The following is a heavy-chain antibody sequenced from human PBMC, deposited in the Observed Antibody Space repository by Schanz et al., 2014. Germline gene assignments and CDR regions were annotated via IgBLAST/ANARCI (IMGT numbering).Heavy chain of an antibody. CDR2: INVGNGNM. V-gene: IGHV1-3*01. CDR3: ARGGGPEDVFDI. D-gene: IGHD5-12*01. J-gene: IGHJ3*02. Sequence: QVQLVQSGAEVKKPGASVKVSCKASGYTFTSYSIHWVRQAPGQGLEWMGWINVGNGNMKYSQKFEGRVTITRDTSASTAYMELTSLRSDDTAVYYCARGGGPEDVFDIWGQGTMLTVSS. CDR1: GYTFTSYS.